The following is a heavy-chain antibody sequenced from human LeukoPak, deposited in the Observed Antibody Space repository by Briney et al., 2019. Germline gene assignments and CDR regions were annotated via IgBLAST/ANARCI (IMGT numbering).Heavy chain of an antibody. CDR3: ARTVGLVDPTFDY. Sequence: SETLSLTCTVSGGSISSYYWSWIRQPPGKGLEWIGYIYTSGSTNYNPSLKSRVTISVDTSKNQFSLKLSSVTAADTAAYYCARTVGLVDPTFDYWGQGTLVTVSS. J-gene: IGHJ4*02. CDR2: IYTSGST. V-gene: IGHV4-4*09. CDR1: GGSISSYY. D-gene: IGHD2-15*01.